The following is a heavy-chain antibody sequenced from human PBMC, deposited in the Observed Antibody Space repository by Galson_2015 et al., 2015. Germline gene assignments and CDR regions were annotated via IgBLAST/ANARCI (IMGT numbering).Heavy chain of an antibody. V-gene: IGHV1-69*10. CDR3: ARGGPVVVTAANYYYYGMDV. J-gene: IGHJ6*02. Sequence: SVKVSCKASGGTFSSYAISWVRQAPGQGLEWMGGIIPIFGIANYAQKFQGRVTITADKSTSTAYMELSSLRSEDTAVYYCARGGPVVVTAANYYYYGMDVWGQGTTVTVSS. D-gene: IGHD2-21*02. CDR1: GGTFSSYA. CDR2: IIPIFGIA.